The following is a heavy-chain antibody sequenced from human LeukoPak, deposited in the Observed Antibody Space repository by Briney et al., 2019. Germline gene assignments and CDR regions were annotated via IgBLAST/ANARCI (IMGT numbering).Heavy chain of an antibody. Sequence: ASVKVSCKASGYTFTSYYMHWVRQAPGQGLEWMGIINPSGGSTSYAQKFQGRVTMTRDTSTGTVYMELSSLRSEDTAVYYCARPEIEYYYDSSGYLPGDCWGQGTLVTVSS. J-gene: IGHJ4*02. D-gene: IGHD3-22*01. CDR1: GYTFTSYY. CDR3: ARPEIEYYYDSSGYLPGDC. CDR2: INPSGGST. V-gene: IGHV1-46*01.